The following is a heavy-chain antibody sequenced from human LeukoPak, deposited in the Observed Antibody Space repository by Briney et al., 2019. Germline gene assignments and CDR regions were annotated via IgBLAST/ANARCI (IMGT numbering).Heavy chain of an antibody. CDR1: GDSISSDY. Sequence: SETLSLTCTVSGDSISSDYWSWIRQPPGKRLEWIASIYNSGTTDYNPSLKSRVTISVETSKNHFSLKLSSVTAADTAVYYCARGVDGCSSTSCYGDYYYYYMDVWGKGTTVTVSS. D-gene: IGHD2-2*01. J-gene: IGHJ6*03. CDR2: IYNSGTT. CDR3: ARGVDGCSSTSCYGDYYYYYMDV. V-gene: IGHV4-59*01.